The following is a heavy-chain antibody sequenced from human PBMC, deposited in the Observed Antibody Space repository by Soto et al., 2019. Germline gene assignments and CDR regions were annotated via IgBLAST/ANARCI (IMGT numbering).Heavy chain of an antibody. V-gene: IGHV3-23*01. CDR2: ISGSGGST. CDR1: GFSFISYA. J-gene: IGHJ4*02. Sequence: GGSLRLSCAASGFSFISYAMRWVRQAPGKGLEWVSAISGSGGSTYYADSVKGRFTISRDNSKNTLFLQINSLRAEDTAVYYCATGSGSYSNAPFDYWGQGTLVTVSS. D-gene: IGHD3-10*01. CDR3: ATGSGSYSNAPFDY.